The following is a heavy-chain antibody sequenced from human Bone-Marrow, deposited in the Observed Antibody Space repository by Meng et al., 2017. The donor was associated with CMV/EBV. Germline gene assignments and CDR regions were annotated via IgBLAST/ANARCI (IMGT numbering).Heavy chain of an antibody. Sequence: ASVKVSCKASGYTFTGYYMHWVRQAPGQGLEWMGWINPNSGGTNYAQKFQGRVTMTRDTSISTAYMELSRLRSDDTAVYYCARDRRLINRGYCSSTSCNDAFDIWDQGTMVTVSS. CDR2: INPNSGGT. J-gene: IGHJ3*02. CDR1: GYTFTGYY. V-gene: IGHV1-2*02. CDR3: ARDRRLINRGYCSSTSCNDAFDI. D-gene: IGHD2-2*01.